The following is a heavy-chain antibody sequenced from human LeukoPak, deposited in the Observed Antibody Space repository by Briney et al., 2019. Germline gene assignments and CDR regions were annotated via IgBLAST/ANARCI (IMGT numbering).Heavy chain of an antibody. CDR1: GFTFSNFA. D-gene: IGHD3-10*01. V-gene: IGHV3-23*01. CDR3: AKASGSPYYFDY. CDR2: ISANGGAT. J-gene: IGHJ4*02. Sequence: SGGSLRLSCAASGFTFSNFAMSWVRQAPGKGLECVSLISANGGATYYADSVKGPFTISRDNSKSTLYLQMNSLRADDTAVYYCAKASGSPYYFDYWGQGTPVTVSS.